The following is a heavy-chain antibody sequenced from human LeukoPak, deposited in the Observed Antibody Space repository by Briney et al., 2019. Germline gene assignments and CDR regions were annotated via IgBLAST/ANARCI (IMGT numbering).Heavy chain of an antibody. CDR1: GGSISSYY. CDR3: ARGGNGLSWFDP. V-gene: IGHV4-59*01. Sequence: PSETLSLTCTVSGGSISSYYWSWIRQPPGKGLEWIGYIYYSGSTNYNPSLKSRVTISVDTSKNQFSLKLSSVTAADTAVYYCARGGNGLSWFDPWGQGTLVTVSS. J-gene: IGHJ5*02. CDR2: IYYSGST. D-gene: IGHD4-23*01.